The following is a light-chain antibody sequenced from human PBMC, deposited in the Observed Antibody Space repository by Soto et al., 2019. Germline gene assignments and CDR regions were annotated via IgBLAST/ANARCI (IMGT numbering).Light chain of an antibody. CDR3: QQYGSSGT. Sequence: EIVMTQSPGTLSLSPGERATLSCRASQSISSTYLAWYQQKVGQAPRLLIYGASNRATGIPDRFSGSGSGTDFTLTISRLEPEDFAVYYCQQYGSSGTFGQGTKVDI. CDR1: QSISSTY. CDR2: GAS. J-gene: IGKJ1*01. V-gene: IGKV3-20*01.